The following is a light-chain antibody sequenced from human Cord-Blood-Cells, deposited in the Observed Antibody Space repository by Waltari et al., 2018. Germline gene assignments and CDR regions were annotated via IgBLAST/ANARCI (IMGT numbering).Light chain of an antibody. V-gene: IGLV1-40*01. CDR1: SSNIGAGYD. CDR2: GNS. CDR3: QSYDSSHVV. J-gene: IGLJ2*01. Sequence: QSVLPQPPSVSGAPRQRVTISCTGSSSNIGAGYDVHWYQQLPGTAPKLLIYGNSNRPSGVPDRFSGSKSGTSASLAITGLQAEDEADYYCQSYDSSHVVFGGGTKLTVL.